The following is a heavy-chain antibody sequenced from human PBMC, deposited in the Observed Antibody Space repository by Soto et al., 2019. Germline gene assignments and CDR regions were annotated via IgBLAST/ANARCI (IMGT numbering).Heavy chain of an antibody. CDR3: TREGSAPYYYYGMDA. Sequence: QVQLEQSAPEVKKPGASVKVSCKASGYTFTTYGISWVRQAPGQGLEWLGCINTHNGSTNYAQNLQGRVIMTADTSTNTAYMELRSLRSADTAIYYCTREGSAPYYYYGMDAWGQGTTVTVAS. V-gene: IGHV1-18*01. CDR1: GYTFTTYG. J-gene: IGHJ6*02. D-gene: IGHD3-10*01. CDR2: INTHNGST.